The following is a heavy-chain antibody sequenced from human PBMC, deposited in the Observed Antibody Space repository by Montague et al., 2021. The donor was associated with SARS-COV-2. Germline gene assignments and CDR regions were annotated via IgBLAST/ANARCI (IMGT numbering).Heavy chain of an antibody. D-gene: IGHD3-10*01. CDR2: SYYSGTT. Sequence: SETLSLTCTVSGDSFNSPKYYCAWIRQPPGKGLEWIGSSYYSGTTYDNPSLRSQVTISVDTSKTQFSLKMNSVTAADTAVYYCARGSYGSGSYHAFDIWGQGTMVAVSS. CDR3: ARGSYGSGSYHAFDI. J-gene: IGHJ3*02. V-gene: IGHV4-39*01. CDR1: GDSFNSPKYY.